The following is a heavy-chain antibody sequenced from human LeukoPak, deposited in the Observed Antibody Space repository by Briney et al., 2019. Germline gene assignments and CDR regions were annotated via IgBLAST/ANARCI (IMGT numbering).Heavy chain of an antibody. J-gene: IGHJ4*02. V-gene: IGHV3-21*01. D-gene: IGHD5-18*01. CDR2: ISSSSSYI. Sequence: PGGSLRLSCAASGFTFSSYSMNWVRQAPGKGLEWVSSISSSSSYIYYEDSVKGRFTISRDNAKNSLYLQMNSLRAEDTAVYYCARDIGGYSYGQLIFDYWGQGTLVTVSS. CDR3: ARDIGGYSYGQLIFDY. CDR1: GFTFSSYS.